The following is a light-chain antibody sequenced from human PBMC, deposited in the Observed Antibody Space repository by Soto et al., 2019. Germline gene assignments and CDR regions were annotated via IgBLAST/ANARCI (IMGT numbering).Light chain of an antibody. V-gene: IGKV1-39*01. Sequence: DIQMTQSPSSLSASVGDRVTITCRASQSISSYLNWYQQKPGKAPKLLIYAASSLQSGVPSRFSGSGSGTDFTLTISSLQPEDFATYYCQQSYSTQYTFGLGTKVDIK. CDR2: AAS. CDR3: QQSYSTQYT. CDR1: QSISSY. J-gene: IGKJ2*01.